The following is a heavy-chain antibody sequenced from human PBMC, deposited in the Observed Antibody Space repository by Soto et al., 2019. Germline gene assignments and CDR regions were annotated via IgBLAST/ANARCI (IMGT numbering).Heavy chain of an antibody. D-gene: IGHD4-17*01. CDR2: IRSSSSYI. J-gene: IGHJ4*02. Sequence: PGGSLRPSCAASEFTFSSYSMNCVRQAPGKGLEWVSSIRSSSSYIYYADSVKGRFTISRDNAKNSLYLQMNSLRAEDTAVYYCARVTVTTPNFDYWGQGTLVTVSS. CDR1: EFTFSSYS. CDR3: ARVTVTTPNFDY. V-gene: IGHV3-21*01.